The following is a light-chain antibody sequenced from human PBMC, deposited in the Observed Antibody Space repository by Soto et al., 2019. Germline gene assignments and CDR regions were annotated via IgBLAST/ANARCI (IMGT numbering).Light chain of an antibody. Sequence: DIQMTQSPSSLSTSVGDRVTITCRASQSITIYLNWYQQKPGEAPNLLIFGASTLQSGVPSRFSGSGSGTDFTLTISSLQSEDFAVYYCQQYNNWPQITFGQGTRLEIK. CDR3: QQYNNWPQIT. CDR1: QSITIY. J-gene: IGKJ5*01. CDR2: GAS. V-gene: IGKV1-39*01.